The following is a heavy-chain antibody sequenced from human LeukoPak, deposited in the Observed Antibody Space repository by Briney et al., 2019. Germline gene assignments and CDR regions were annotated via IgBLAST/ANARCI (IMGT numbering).Heavy chain of an antibody. CDR2: ISGSGGST. Sequence: GGSLRLSCTASGFTFGDYAMSWVRQAPGKGLEWVSAISGSGGSTYYADSVKGRFTISRDNSKNTLYLQMNSLRAEDTAVYYCAKDHSNQLRPTHFDYWGQGTLVTVSS. CDR3: AKDHSNQLRPTHFDY. CDR1: GFTFGDYA. J-gene: IGHJ4*02. V-gene: IGHV3-23*01. D-gene: IGHD4-11*01.